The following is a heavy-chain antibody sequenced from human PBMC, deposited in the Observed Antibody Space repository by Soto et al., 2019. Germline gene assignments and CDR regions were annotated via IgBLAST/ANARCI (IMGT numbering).Heavy chain of an antibody. V-gene: IGHV4-39*01. J-gene: IGHJ2*01. D-gene: IGHD4-17*01. Sequence: QLQLQESGPGVLKPSETLSLTCSVSDGSISNSNYYWAWIRQPPGKGLEWIGSIYYRGPTYYKPSLNSRVTILVNTSKTQFSLRVHSVTAADTAVYYCARRDFYGGNFDLWGRGTLVNVSS. CDR1: DGSISNSNYY. CDR3: ARRDFYGGNFDL. CDR2: IYYRGPT.